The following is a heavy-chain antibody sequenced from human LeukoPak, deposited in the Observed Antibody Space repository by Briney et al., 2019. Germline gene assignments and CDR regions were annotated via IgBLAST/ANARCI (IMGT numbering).Heavy chain of an antibody. CDR3: AKAEGYDILTGLDY. Sequence: GGSLRLSCATSGFTFSSYAMSWVRQAPGKGLEGVSGIGASGGSTYYADSVKGRFTISRDNSKNTLYLRMNSLRTEDTAVYYCAKAEGYDILTGLDYWGQGTLVTVSS. CDR2: IGASGGST. V-gene: IGHV3-23*01. J-gene: IGHJ4*02. D-gene: IGHD3-9*01. CDR1: GFTFSSYA.